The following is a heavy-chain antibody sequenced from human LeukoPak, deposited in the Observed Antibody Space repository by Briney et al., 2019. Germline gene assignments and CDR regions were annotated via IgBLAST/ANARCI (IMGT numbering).Heavy chain of an antibody. J-gene: IGHJ4*02. CDR3: TRDRGAASGY. Sequence: TGGSLRLSCAASGFTVSDSYMSWVRQAPGKGLEWLSVVYSDDSAYYADSVMGRFTISRDNSKNTIDLQMNNLRSEDTALYYCTRDRGAASGYWGQGTLATVSS. V-gene: IGHV3-53*01. D-gene: IGHD6-13*01. CDR1: GFTVSDSY. CDR2: VYSDDSA.